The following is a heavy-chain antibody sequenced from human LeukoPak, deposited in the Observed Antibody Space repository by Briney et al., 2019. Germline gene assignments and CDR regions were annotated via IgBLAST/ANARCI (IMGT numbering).Heavy chain of an antibody. CDR1: GFTFRDYS. CDR2: IGIDSGNT. Sequence: PGGSLRLSCAASGFTFRDYSMNWGRQAPGKGLEWISYIGIDSGNTNYADSVKGRFTISGDKAKNSLYLQTNSLRVEDTAVYYCARDYKYAFDNWGQGTLVTVSS. D-gene: IGHD5-24*01. CDR3: ARDYKYAFDN. J-gene: IGHJ4*02. V-gene: IGHV3-48*01.